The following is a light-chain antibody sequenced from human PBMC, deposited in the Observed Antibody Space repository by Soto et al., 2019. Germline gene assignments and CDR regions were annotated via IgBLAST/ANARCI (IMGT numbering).Light chain of an antibody. J-gene: IGLJ2*01. CDR3: SSFAGINNLL. V-gene: IGLV2-8*01. CDR2: EVS. Sequence: QSALTQPPSASGSPGQSVTISCTGTSSDVGAYDYVSWYQQHPGKAPKLMIYEVSQRPSGVHDRFSGSKSGNTASLTISGLQAEDEGDYYCSSFAGINNLLFGGGTQLTVL. CDR1: SSDVGAYDY.